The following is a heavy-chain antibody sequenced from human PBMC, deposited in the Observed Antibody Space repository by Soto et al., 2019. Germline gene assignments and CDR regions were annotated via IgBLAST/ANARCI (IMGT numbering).Heavy chain of an antibody. Sequence: EVQLLESGGGLVQPGRSLRLSCAASGFTFSSYAMNWVRQAPGKGLEWVSAMSGTGGSTYYADSVKGRFTISSDNYKNTLYLQMNSLRVDDTAEFYCAKAGFSSGWSPSYFDYWGQGTLVTVSS. CDR3: AKAGFSSGWSPSYFDY. CDR1: GFTFSSYA. V-gene: IGHV3-23*01. J-gene: IGHJ4*02. CDR2: MSGTGGST. D-gene: IGHD6-19*01.